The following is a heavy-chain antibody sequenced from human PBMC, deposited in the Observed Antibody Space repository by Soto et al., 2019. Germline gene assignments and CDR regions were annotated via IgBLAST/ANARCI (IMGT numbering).Heavy chain of an antibody. CDR1: GYTFTGYY. CDR3: AKAYIAAADNWFDP. V-gene: IGHV1-2*02. Sequence: QVQLVQSGAEVKKPGASVKVSCKASGYTFTGYYMHWVRQAPGQGPERLGWINPNSGGTNYARKFQGRVTMTRDTSISAAYLELSRLRSDDTAVYECAKAYIAAADNWFDPWGQGTLVTVSS. D-gene: IGHD6-13*01. J-gene: IGHJ5*02. CDR2: INPNSGGT.